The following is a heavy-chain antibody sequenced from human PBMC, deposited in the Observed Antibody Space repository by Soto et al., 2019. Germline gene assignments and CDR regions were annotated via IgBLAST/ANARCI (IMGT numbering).Heavy chain of an antibody. CDR3: ARLIVGATTGYYYYGMDV. D-gene: IGHD1-26*01. V-gene: IGHV4-39*01. CDR1: GGSISSSSYY. J-gene: IGHJ6*02. CDR2: IYYSGST. Sequence: SETLSLTCTVSGGSISSSSYYWGWIRQPPGKGLEWIGSIYYSGSTYYNPSLKSRVTISVDTSKNQFSLKLSSVTAADTAVYYCARLIVGATTGYYYYGMDVWGQGTTVTVSS.